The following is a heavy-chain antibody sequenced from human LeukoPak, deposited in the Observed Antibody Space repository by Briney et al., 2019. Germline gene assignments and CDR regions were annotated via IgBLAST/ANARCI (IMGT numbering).Heavy chain of an antibody. Sequence: GASVKVSCKASGYTFTSYDINWVRQAIGQGLEWMGWMNPNGGNTGYAQKFQGRVTMTRNTSISTAYMELSSLRSEDTAVYYCARRRLAVAGTYYYYGMDVWGQGTTVTVSS. V-gene: IGHV1-8*01. D-gene: IGHD6-19*01. CDR3: ARRRLAVAGTYYYYGMDV. CDR1: GYTFTSYD. CDR2: MNPNGGNT. J-gene: IGHJ6*02.